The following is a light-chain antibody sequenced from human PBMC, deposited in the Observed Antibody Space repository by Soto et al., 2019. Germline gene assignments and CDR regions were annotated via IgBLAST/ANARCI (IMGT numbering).Light chain of an antibody. J-gene: IGKJ4*01. CDR2: GAS. V-gene: IGKV3-20*01. Sequence: EIVLTQSPGTLSLSPGERATLSCRASQSVSSSYLAWYQQKPGQAPRLIIYGASSRANGIPDRFSGSGSGTDFTLTISRLEPEDFALYYCQQYGSSHRLTFGGGTKVDIK. CDR1: QSVSSSY. CDR3: QQYGSSHRLT.